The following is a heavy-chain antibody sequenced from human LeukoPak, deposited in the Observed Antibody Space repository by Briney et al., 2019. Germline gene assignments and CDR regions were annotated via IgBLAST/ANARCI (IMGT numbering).Heavy chain of an antibody. CDR3: ASLVTGALDY. CDR2: IYSGGST. Sequence: GGSLRLSCAASGFTFSSYAMHWVRQAPGKGLEWVSVIYSGGSTYYADSVKGRFTISRHNSKNTLYLQMSSLRAEDTAVYYCASLVTGALDYWGQGTLVTVSS. D-gene: IGHD7-27*01. J-gene: IGHJ4*02. V-gene: IGHV3-53*04. CDR1: GFTFSSYA.